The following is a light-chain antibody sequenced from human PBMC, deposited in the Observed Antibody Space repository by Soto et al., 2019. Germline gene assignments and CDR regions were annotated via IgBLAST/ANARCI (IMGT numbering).Light chain of an antibody. CDR2: DAS. J-gene: IGKJ5*01. V-gene: IGKV3D-20*02. CDR3: QQRSNWIT. Sequence: EIVLTQSPGTLSLSPGERATLSCRASQSVSSSYLAWYQQKPGQAPRLLIYDASNRATGIPARFSGSGSGTDFTLTISSLEPEDFAVYYCQQRSNWITFGQGTRLEIK. CDR1: QSVSSSY.